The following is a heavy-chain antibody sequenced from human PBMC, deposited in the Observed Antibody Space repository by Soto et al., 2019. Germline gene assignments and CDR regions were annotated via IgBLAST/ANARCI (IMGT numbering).Heavy chain of an antibody. CDR1: GCSISNFH. Sequence: PSESLSLACHVSGCSISNFHLSWIRQPPGKGLEWIGYIYYSGNYYNPSLTSRVSMSLDKSKNQFSLHLKSVTAADTALYFCALGGYNYGRPFDFWGQGTRVTVSS. V-gene: IGHV4-59*01. CDR2: IYYSGN. D-gene: IGHD5-18*01. CDR3: ALGGYNYGRPFDF. J-gene: IGHJ4*02.